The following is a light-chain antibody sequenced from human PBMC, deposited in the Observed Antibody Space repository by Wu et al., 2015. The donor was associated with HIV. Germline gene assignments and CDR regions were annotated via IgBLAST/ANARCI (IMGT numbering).Light chain of an antibody. CDR3: QQYNNWPPWT. J-gene: IGKJ1*01. CDR2: GAS. CDR1: QRISND. Sequence: EIVVTQSPATLSVSPGERVTLSCRASQRISNDLAWYQQKPGQAPRLLIFGASTRATGIPARFSGSGSGTDFTLTISSIQSEDLAIYYCQQYNNWPPWTFGQGTKVEI. V-gene: IGKV3-15*01.